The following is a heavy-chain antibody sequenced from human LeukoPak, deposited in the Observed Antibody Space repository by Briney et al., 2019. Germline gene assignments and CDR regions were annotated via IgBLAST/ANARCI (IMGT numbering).Heavy chain of an antibody. J-gene: IGHJ4*02. V-gene: IGHV1-2*06. D-gene: IGHD3-10*01. Sequence: ASVKVSCKASGYTFTGYYMHWVRQAPGQGLEWMGRINPNSGGTNYAQKFQGRVTMTRDTSTNTAYMELSRLRSDDTAVYYCERDLSGWFGEFDYWGQGTLVTVSS. CDR2: INPNSGGT. CDR3: ERDLSGWFGEFDY. CDR1: GYTFTGYY.